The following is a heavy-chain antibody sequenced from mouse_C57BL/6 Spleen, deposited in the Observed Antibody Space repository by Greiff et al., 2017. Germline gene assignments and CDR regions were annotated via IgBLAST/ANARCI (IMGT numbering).Heavy chain of an antibody. Sequence: VQLQQSGAELVRPGASVTLSCKASGYTFTDYEMHWVKQTPVHGLEWIGAIDPETGGTAYNQKFKGKAILTADKSSSTAYMELRSLTSEDSAVYYCTRRYYGSSYQFAYWGQGTLVTVAA. CDR3: TRRYYGSSYQFAY. CDR2: IDPETGGT. J-gene: IGHJ3*01. D-gene: IGHD1-1*01. CDR1: GYTFTDYE. V-gene: IGHV1-15*01.